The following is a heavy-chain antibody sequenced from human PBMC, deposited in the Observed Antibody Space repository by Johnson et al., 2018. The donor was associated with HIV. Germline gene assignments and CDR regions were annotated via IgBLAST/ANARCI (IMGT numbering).Heavy chain of an antibody. J-gene: IGHJ3*02. V-gene: IGHV3-66*01. Sequence: VQLVESGGGLIQPGGSLRLSCEASGFTFRNVWMSWVRQAPGKGLEWVSVIYSGGSTYYADSVKDRFTISRDNSKNTLYLQMNSLRAEDTAVSCCAGDGPWLQSHRDAFDIWGQGTMVTVSS. D-gene: IGHD5-24*01. CDR1: GFTFRNVW. CDR3: AGDGPWLQSHRDAFDI. CDR2: IYSGGST.